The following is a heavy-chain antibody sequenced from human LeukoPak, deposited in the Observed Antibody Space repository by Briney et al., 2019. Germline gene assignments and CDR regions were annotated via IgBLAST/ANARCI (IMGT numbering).Heavy chain of an antibody. Sequence: GGSLRLSCAASGFTFSDYSMNWVRQAPGKGLEWVSSISSSSSYIYYADSVKGRFTISRDNAKNSLYLQMNSLRAEDPAVYYCAKDRMTTVTRDAFDIWGQGTMVTVSS. J-gene: IGHJ3*02. CDR2: ISSSSSYI. V-gene: IGHV3-21*01. CDR3: AKDRMTTVTRDAFDI. CDR1: GFTFSDYS. D-gene: IGHD4-17*01.